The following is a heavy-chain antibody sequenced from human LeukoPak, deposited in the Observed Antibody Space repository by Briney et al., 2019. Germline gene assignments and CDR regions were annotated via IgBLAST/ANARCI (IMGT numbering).Heavy chain of an antibody. J-gene: IGHJ1*01. CDR3: ARGGSSSWYPEYFQH. CDR2: IYHSGST. D-gene: IGHD6-13*01. CDR1: GGSISSGGYY. V-gene: IGHV4-30-2*01. Sequence: SETLSLTCTVSGGSISSGGYYWSWIRQPPGKGLEWIGYIYHSGSTYYNPSLKSRVTISVDRSKNQFSLKLSSVTAADTAVYYCARGGSSSWYPEYFQHWGQGTLVTVSS.